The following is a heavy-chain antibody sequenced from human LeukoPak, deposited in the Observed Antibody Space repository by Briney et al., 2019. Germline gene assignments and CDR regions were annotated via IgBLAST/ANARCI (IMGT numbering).Heavy chain of an antibody. Sequence: GGSLRLSCAASGFTFSSYAMTWVRQAPGKGLEWVANIKQDESEKNYVDSVKGRFTISRDNAKNLLYLQMNNLRAEDTAVYYCARRSGYYWDAFDIWGRGTMVTVSS. J-gene: IGHJ3*02. CDR3: ARRSGYYWDAFDI. CDR1: GFTFSSYA. D-gene: IGHD3-22*01. CDR2: IKQDESEK. V-gene: IGHV3-7*01.